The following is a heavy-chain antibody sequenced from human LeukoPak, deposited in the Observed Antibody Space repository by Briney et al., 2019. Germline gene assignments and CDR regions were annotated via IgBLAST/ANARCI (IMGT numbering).Heavy chain of an antibody. CDR3: AKDIKSSSWYGNWFDP. V-gene: IGHV3-9*01. CDR2: IGWNSGNI. Sequence: GRSLRLSCAASGFTFDDYAMHWVRQAPGKGLEWVSGIGWNSGNIGYADSVKGRFTISRDNAKNSVYLQMNSLRAEDTALYYCAKDIKSSSWYGNWFDPWGQGTLVTVSS. D-gene: IGHD6-13*01. CDR1: GFTFDDYA. J-gene: IGHJ5*02.